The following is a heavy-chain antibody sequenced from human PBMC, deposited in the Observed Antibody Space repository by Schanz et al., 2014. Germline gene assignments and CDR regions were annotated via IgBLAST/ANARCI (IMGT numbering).Heavy chain of an antibody. V-gene: IGHV1-2*02. Sequence: QVQLVQSGSELKKPGASVKVSCKASGYTLTNFDINWVRQAPGQGLEWMGWINPNSGETNYEQKFKGRVTLTSDTSISTAFMELSGLTSDDTATYFCARARYTGYDCSGYWGQGTLLIVSS. CDR3: ARARYTGYDCSGY. CDR1: GYTLTNFD. CDR2: INPNSGET. J-gene: IGHJ4*02. D-gene: IGHD5-12*01.